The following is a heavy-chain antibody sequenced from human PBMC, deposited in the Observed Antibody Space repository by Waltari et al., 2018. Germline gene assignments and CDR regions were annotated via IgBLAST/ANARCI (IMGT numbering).Heavy chain of an antibody. CDR3: ARGAPYGDYLPCDY. CDR2: VSPHNGDT. CDR1: CYTFTRYG. J-gene: IGHJ4*02. D-gene: IGHD4-17*01. V-gene: IGHV1-18*04. Sequence: QVQLVQSGAEVEKPGASVKVSCKAFCYTFTRYGISWVRLAPGQGLEWMGWVSPHNGDTDYAQKFQGRVTMATDTFMNTAYMELRSLRPDDTAVYYCARGAPYGDYLPCDYWGQGTLVTVSS.